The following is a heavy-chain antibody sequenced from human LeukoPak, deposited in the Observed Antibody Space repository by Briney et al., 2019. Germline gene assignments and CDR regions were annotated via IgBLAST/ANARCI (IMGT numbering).Heavy chain of an antibody. D-gene: IGHD1-26*01. Sequence: GRSLRLSCAASGFTFSSYGMHWVRQAPGKGLEWVAVISYDGSNKYYADSVKGRFTLSRDNSKNTLYLQMNSLRAEDTAVYYCAKDRGVGAPFDYWGQGTLVTVSS. V-gene: IGHV3-30*18. J-gene: IGHJ4*02. CDR1: GFTFSSYG. CDR3: AKDRGVGAPFDY. CDR2: ISYDGSNK.